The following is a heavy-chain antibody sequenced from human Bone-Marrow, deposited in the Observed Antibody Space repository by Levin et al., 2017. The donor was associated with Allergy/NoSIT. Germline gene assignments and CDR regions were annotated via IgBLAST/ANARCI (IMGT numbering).Heavy chain of an antibody. V-gene: IGHV3-74*01. CDR2: INSDGSST. CDR1: GFTFSSYW. CDR3: ARALYSGYEFDY. D-gene: IGHD5-12*01. Sequence: RSGGSLRLSCAAPGFTFSSYWMHWVRQAPGKGLVWVSRINSDGSSTSYADSVKGRFTISRDNAKNTLYLEMNSLRADDTAVYYCARALYSGYEFDYWGQGTLVTVSS. J-gene: IGHJ4*02.